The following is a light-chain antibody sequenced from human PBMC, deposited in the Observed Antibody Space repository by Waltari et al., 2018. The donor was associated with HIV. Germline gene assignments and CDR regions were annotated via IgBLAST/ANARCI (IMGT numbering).Light chain of an antibody. V-gene: IGKV3D-20*01. CDR1: QRVSSNY. J-gene: IGKJ1*01. Sequence: IVSPPSPALLPLPSGQSGPHACRASQRVSSNYLAGDQQTPGPAPRLLIYGASSRATGVPDRVSGRGSGTDFTLNISRLEPKDSAVYHCQQYGTSPWTFGQGTKVEIK. CDR3: QQYGTSPWT. CDR2: GAS.